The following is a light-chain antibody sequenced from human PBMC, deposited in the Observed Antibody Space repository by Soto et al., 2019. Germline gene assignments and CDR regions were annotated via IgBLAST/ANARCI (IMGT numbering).Light chain of an antibody. V-gene: IGLV2-14*01. Sequence: QSALTQPASVSGSAGQSITISCSGTMRDGGAYNLVSWCEQHPGTAPKLSIYEVRNRPSGLSSRSSGCRSGNTASLTISGLQSEDEGDYYCSAYTSRSALVFGGGTTPTVL. CDR2: EVR. CDR1: MRDGGAYNL. CDR3: SAYTSRSALV. J-gene: IGLJ3*02.